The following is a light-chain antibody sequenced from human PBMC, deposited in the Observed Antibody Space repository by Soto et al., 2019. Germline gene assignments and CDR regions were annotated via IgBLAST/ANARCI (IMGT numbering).Light chain of an antibody. V-gene: IGLV4-69*01. J-gene: IGLJ3*02. CDR3: QTWVTGIEV. Sequence: QLVLTQSPSASASLGASVKLTCTLSSGHSSYAIAWHQQQPEKGPRYLMKLNSDGRHSKGDGIPDRFSGSSSGAERYLTISSLQSEDEADYYCQTWVTGIEVFGGGTQLTVL. CDR2: LNSDGRH. CDR1: SGHSSYA.